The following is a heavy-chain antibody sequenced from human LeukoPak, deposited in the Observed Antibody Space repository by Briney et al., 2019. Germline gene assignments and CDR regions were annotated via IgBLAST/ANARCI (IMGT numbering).Heavy chain of an antibody. V-gene: IGHV3-23*01. CDR3: AKTPASSGWLYYFNY. Sequence: GGSLRLSCAASGFSFTNHGIHWVRQAPGKGLEWVSSFSGSGGPTYYADSVKGRFTISRDNSMNTLYLQMNSLRGEDTAVYYCAKTPASSGWLYYFNYWGQGTLVTVSS. D-gene: IGHD6-19*01. J-gene: IGHJ4*02. CDR1: GFSFTNHG. CDR2: FSGSGGPT.